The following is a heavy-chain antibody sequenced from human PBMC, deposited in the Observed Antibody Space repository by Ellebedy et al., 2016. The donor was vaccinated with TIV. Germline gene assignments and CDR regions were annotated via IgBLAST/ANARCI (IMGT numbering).Heavy chain of an antibody. V-gene: IGHV3-48*02. CDR2: ITTNGTIM. CDR1: GFTFSSHG. Sequence: GGSLRLXXVGSGFTFSSHGMNWVRQAPGKGLEWLSFITTNGTIMEYADSVKGRFTVSRDNAKDSLYLQMNSLRDEDTAVYYCVLEGSEFGFDYWGQGTLVTVSS. D-gene: IGHD3-10*01. CDR3: VLEGSEFGFDY. J-gene: IGHJ4*02.